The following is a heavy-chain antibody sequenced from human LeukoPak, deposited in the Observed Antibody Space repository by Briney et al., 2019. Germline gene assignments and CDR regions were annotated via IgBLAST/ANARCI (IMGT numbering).Heavy chain of an antibody. V-gene: IGHV1-8*03. CDR3: ARGSLMTDPYYYYYMDV. J-gene: IGHJ6*03. CDR1: GYTFTSYD. D-gene: IGHD3-16*01. CDR2: MNPNSGNT. Sequence: ASVKVSCKASGYTFTSYDINWVRQATGQGLEWMGWMNPNSGNTGYAQKFQGRVTITRNTSISTAYMELSSLRSEDTAVYYCARGSLMTDPYYYYYMDVWGKGTTVTVSS.